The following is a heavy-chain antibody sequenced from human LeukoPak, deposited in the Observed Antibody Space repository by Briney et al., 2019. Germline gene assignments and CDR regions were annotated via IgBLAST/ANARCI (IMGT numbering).Heavy chain of an antibody. Sequence: SETLSLTCTVSGYSISSGYYWGWIRQPPGKGLEWIGSIYHSGSTYYNPSLKSRVTISVDTSKNQFSLKLSSVTAADTAVYYCARRPRWSRCSSTSVPATMAYPGAFDIWSQGTMVTVSS. J-gene: IGHJ3*02. CDR1: GYSISSGYY. CDR2: IYHSGST. CDR3: ARRPRWSRCSSTSVPATMAYPGAFDI. V-gene: IGHV4-38-2*02. D-gene: IGHD2-2*01.